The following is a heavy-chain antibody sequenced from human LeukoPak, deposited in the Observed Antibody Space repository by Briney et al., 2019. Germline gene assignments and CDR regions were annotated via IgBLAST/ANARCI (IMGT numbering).Heavy chain of an antibody. CDR1: GYTFTSYD. CDR2: MNPNSGNT. Sequence: GASVKVSCKASGYTFTSYDINWVRQATGQGLEWMGWMNPNSGNTGYAQKFQGRVTMTRNTSISTAYMELSSLGSEDTAVYYCARGLRITMIPGNYWGQGTLVTVSS. D-gene: IGHD3-10*01. V-gene: IGHV1-8*01. J-gene: IGHJ4*02. CDR3: ARGLRITMIPGNY.